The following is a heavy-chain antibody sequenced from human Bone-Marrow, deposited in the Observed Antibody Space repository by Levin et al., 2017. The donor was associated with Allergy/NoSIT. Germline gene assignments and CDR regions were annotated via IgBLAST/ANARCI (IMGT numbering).Heavy chain of an antibody. CDR2: ISYDGSNK. J-gene: IGHJ6*02. V-gene: IGHV3-30-3*01. Sequence: LSLTCAASGFTFSSYAMHWVRQAPGKGLEWVAVISYDGSNKYYADSVKGRFTISRDNSKNTLYLQMNSLRAEDTAVYYCARDRVVVVITGGYYYYGMDVWGQGTTVTVSS. CDR1: GFTFSSYA. D-gene: IGHD3-22*01. CDR3: ARDRVVVVITGGYYYYGMDV.